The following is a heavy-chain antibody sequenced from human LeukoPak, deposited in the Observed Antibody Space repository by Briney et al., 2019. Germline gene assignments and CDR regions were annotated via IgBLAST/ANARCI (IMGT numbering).Heavy chain of an antibody. CDR2: ISGSGGST. CDR1: GFTFSSYA. Sequence: GGSLRLSCATSGFTFSSYAMSWVRQAPGKGLEWVSAISGSGGSTYYADSVKGRFTISRDNSKNTLYLQMNSLRAEDTAVYYCARDRRDGYKSLGFDYWGQGSLVTVSS. CDR3: ARDRRDGYKSLGFDY. D-gene: IGHD5-24*01. J-gene: IGHJ4*02. V-gene: IGHV3-23*01.